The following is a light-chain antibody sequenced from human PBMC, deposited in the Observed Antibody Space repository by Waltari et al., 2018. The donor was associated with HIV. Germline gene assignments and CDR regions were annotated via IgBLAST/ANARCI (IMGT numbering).Light chain of an antibody. J-gene: IGLJ1*01. CDR1: SSDIGKYNY. V-gene: IGLV2-23*02. CDR2: DVN. CDR3: CSYAGSGIYV. Sequence: QSALTQPASVSGSPGQSITISCTGASSDIGKYNYVSWYQQHPDKAPKLMIYDVNKRPSGISNRFSGSKSDNTASLTISGLQAEDEGEYYCCSYAGSGIYVFGSGTKVTVL.